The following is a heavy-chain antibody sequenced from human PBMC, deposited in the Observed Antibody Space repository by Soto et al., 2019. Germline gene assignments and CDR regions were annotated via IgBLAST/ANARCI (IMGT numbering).Heavy chain of an antibody. CDR3: ARHQYYYDSSGYTLDY. CDR2: VYYSGST. V-gene: IGHV4-39*01. Sequence: PSETLSLTCTVSGGSISSSTYYWGWIRQPPGKGLEWIESVYYSGSTYYNPSLKSRVTISVDTSNNQFSLKLNSVTAADTAVYYCARHQYYYDSSGYTLDYWGQGTLVTVSS. D-gene: IGHD3-22*01. CDR1: GGSISSSTYY. J-gene: IGHJ4*02.